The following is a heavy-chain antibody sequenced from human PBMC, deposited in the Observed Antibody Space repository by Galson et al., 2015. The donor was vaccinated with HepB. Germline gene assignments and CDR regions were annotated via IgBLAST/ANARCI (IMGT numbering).Heavy chain of an antibody. D-gene: IGHD6-13*01. CDR1: GFTVSSNY. J-gene: IGHJ6*02. Sequence: SLRLSCAASGFTVSSNYMSWVRQAPGKGLEWVSVIYSGGSTYYADSVKGRFTISRDNSKNTLYLQMNSLRAEDTAVYYCARDRIAAAGRKDYLSLGMDVWGQGTTVTVSS. CDR2: IYSGGST. V-gene: IGHV3-53*01. CDR3: ARDRIAAAGRKDYLSLGMDV.